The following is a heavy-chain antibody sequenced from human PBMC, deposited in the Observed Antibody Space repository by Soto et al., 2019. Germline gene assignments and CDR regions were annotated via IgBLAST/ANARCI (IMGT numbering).Heavy chain of an antibody. Sequence: QVQLQQSGPGLVEPSQTLSLTCAVSGGSISSEYFHWTWIRQSPGKGLEWIGYIHYTGSIMYNPSYKSRPTMAVDTTKNQFSLQLTSVTAADTAVYFCAREDDGGDRDYYGFDVWGQGTTVTVSS. CDR2: IHYTGSI. D-gene: IGHD2-21*02. J-gene: IGHJ6*02. V-gene: IGHV4-30-4*08. CDR3: AREDDGGDRDYYGFDV. CDR1: GGSISSEYFH.